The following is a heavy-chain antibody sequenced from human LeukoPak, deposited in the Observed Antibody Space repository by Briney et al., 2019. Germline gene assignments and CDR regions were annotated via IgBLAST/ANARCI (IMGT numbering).Heavy chain of an antibody. CDR1: GFTFSSYS. CDR2: ISSSSSFI. J-gene: IGHJ4*02. CDR3: ASYGSGSRDY. V-gene: IGHV3-21*01. D-gene: IGHD1-26*01. Sequence: GGSLRLSCAASGFTFSSYSMNWVRQAPGKGLEWVSFISSSSSFIYYADSVKGRFTISRDNAKNSPYLQMNSLRAEDTAVYYCASYGSGSRDYWGQGTLVTVSS.